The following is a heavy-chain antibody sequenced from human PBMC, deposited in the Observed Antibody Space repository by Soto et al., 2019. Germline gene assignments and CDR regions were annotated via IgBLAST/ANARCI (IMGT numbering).Heavy chain of an antibody. V-gene: IGHV3-23*01. CDR1: GFTFSNYA. Sequence: EVQLLDSGGGLVQPGGSLRLSCAASGFTFSNYAMTWVRQGPGKGLEWVSGISGSGGRSYYADSVKARFTISRDNSKSTLYLQMNSLRAEDTAVYYCAKAYFVWSSEQPYYFDSWGQGTLVTVSS. CDR2: ISGSGGRS. CDR3: AKAYFVWSSEQPYYFDS. J-gene: IGHJ4*02. D-gene: IGHD3-16*01.